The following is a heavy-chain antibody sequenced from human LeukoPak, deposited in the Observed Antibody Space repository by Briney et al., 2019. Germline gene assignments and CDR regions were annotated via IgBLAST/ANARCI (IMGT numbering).Heavy chain of an antibody. CDR1: GGSISSSSYY. CDR3: ARVQYDSSGYLDY. D-gene: IGHD3-22*01. V-gene: IGHV4-39*07. CDR2: IYYSGST. Sequence: ETLSLTCTVSGGSISSSSYYWGWVRQPPGKGLEWIGSIYYSGSTYYNPSLKSRVTISVDTSKNQFSLKLSSATAADTAVYYCARVQYDSSGYLDYWGQGTLVTVSS. J-gene: IGHJ4*02.